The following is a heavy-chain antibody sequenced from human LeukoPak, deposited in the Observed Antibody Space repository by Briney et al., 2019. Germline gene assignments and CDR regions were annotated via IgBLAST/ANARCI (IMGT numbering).Heavy chain of an antibody. CDR2: INPNSGGT. J-gene: IGHJ6*03. CDR1: GYTFTSYA. V-gene: IGHV1-2*02. Sequence: GASVKVSCKASGYTFTSYAMSWVRQAPGQGLEWMGWINPNSGGTNYAQKFQGRVTMTRDTSISTAYMELSRLRSDDTAVYYCARDLRIFDYGLLREGYYYYYMDVWGKGTTVTVSS. D-gene: IGHD2/OR15-2a*01. CDR3: ARDLRIFDYGLLREGYYYYYMDV.